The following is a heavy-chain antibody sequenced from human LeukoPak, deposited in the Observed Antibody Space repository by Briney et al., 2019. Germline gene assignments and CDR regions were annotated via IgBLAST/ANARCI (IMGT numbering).Heavy chain of an antibody. CDR1: GFTFSSYA. CDR3: AQGETATIDY. CDR2: ISYDGSNK. Sequence: GGSLRLSCAASGFTFSSYAMHWVRQAPGKGLEWVAVISYDGSNKYYADSVKGRFTISRDNSKNTLYLQMNSLRAEDTAVYYCAQGETATIDYWGQGTLVTVSS. V-gene: IGHV3-30-3*02. J-gene: IGHJ4*02. D-gene: IGHD5-24*01.